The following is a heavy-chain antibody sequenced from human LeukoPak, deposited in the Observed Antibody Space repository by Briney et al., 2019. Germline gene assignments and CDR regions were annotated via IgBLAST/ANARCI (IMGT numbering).Heavy chain of an antibody. V-gene: IGHV4-39*01. J-gene: IGHJ4*02. CDR2: TYNSWRS. CDR3: ARFSGYTYGYDY. Sequence: SETLSLTCTVSGGSISSSSSYWGWIRQPPGKGLEWIGTTYNSWRSYYNPSLKSRVTISRDTSKNQFSLKVTSVTAADAAVYYCARFSGYTYGYDYWGQGTLATVSS. CDR1: GGSISSSSSY. D-gene: IGHD5-18*01.